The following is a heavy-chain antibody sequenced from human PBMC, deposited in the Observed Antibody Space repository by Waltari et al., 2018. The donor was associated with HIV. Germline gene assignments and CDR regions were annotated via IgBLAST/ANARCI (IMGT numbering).Heavy chain of an antibody. CDR1: GDSVSSNSAA. V-gene: IGHV6-1*01. D-gene: IGHD6-13*01. CDR2: TYYRSKWYN. CDR3: ARDLGAAGTLRSGWFDP. Sequence: QVQLQQSGPGLVKPSQTLSLTCAISGDSVSSNSAAWNWIRPSPSRGLEWLGRTYYRSKWYNDYAVSVKSRITINPDTSKNQFSLQLNSVTPEDTAVYYCARDLGAAGTLRSGWFDPWGQGTLVTVSS. J-gene: IGHJ5*02.